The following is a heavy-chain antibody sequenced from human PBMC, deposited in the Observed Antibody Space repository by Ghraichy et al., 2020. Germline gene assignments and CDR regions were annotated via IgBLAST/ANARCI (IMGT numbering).Heavy chain of an antibody. CDR2: ISGSGNTT. V-gene: IGHV3-23*01. CDR1: GFMFSSFG. J-gene: IGHJ4*02. CDR3: AKDANHVGLFDA. D-gene: IGHD1-14*01. Sequence: GSLNISCAASGFMFSSFGMNWVRQAPGKGLEWVSAISGSGNTTHYADSVKGRFTISRDNSRNMLYLRMNSLRAEDTAVYYCAKDANHVGLFDAWGLGTLVTVSS.